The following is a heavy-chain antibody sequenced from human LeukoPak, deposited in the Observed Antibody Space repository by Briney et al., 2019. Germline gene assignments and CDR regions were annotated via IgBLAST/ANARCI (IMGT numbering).Heavy chain of an antibody. CDR2: IRPDGNDK. D-gene: IGHD3-10*01. CDR1: GGSFSGYY. CDR3: ARIGSYGSGYYHYYYMDV. J-gene: IGHJ6*03. V-gene: IGHV3-7*01. Sequence: ETLSLTCSVYGGSFSGYYWSWVRQAPGRGLEWVANIRPDGNDKNYVDSVRGRFTISRDNAKNSLYLQMNSLRGEDTAVYYCARIGSYGSGYYHYYYMDVWGKGTTVTVSS.